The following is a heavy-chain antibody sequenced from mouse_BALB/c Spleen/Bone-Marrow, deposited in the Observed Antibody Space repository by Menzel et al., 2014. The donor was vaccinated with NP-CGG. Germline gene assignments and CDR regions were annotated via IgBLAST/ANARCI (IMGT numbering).Heavy chain of an antibody. Sequence: VQLQQPGAELVRPGASVKVSCKASGYTFTNYWINWVRQRPGQGLEWIGNIYPSDSYSNYNQKFKDKATLTVDKSSSTAYMQLSSPTSEDSAVYYCTRRDRYDYYGVDYWGQGTSVTSPQ. D-gene: IGHD2-14*01. CDR3: TRRDRYDYYGVDY. V-gene: IGHV1S126*01. CDR1: GYTFTNYW. CDR2: IYPSDSYS. J-gene: IGHJ4*01.